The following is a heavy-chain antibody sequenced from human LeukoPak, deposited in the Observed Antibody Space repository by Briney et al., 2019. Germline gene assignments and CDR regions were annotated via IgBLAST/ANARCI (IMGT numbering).Heavy chain of an antibody. CDR2: INHSGST. CDR1: GGSFSGYY. V-gene: IGHV4-34*01. D-gene: IGHD3-22*01. J-gene: IGHJ4*02. CDR3: ARAGDSSGYSDY. Sequence: PSETLSLTCAVYGGSFSGYYWRWIPQPPGKGLEWMGEINHSGSTNYNPSLKSRVTISVDTSKNQFSLKLSSVTAADTAVYYCARAGDSSGYSDYWGQGILVSVSS.